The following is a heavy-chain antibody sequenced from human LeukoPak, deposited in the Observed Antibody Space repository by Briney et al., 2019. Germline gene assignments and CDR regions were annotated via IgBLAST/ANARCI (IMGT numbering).Heavy chain of an antibody. D-gene: IGHD5-12*01. CDR2: IYDRGPA. CDR3: ARDEYSGYDYGGHAFDI. V-gene: IGHV4-30-2*01. J-gene: IGHJ3*02. Sequence: SQTLSLTCTVSGYAIISGGFSWNWIRQPPGKGLEWIGCIYDRGPAHYNPSLKSRFTISVDTSKNQFSLKLSSVTAADTAVYYCARDEYSGYDYGGHAFDIWGQGTMVTVSS. CDR1: GYAIISGGFS.